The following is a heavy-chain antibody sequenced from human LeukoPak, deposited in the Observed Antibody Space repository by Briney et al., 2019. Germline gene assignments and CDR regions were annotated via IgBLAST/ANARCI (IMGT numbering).Heavy chain of an antibody. Sequence: PGRSLRLSCAASGFTFSSHGMHWVRQAPGKGLEWVAVIWYDGSHKHHADPVKGRFTISRDNSKNTLYLQMNSLRAEDTAVYYCARDNAGYDYWGQGTLVTVSS. CDR1: GFTFSSHG. D-gene: IGHD5-12*01. V-gene: IGHV3-33*01. CDR3: ARDNAGYDY. J-gene: IGHJ4*02. CDR2: IWYDGSHK.